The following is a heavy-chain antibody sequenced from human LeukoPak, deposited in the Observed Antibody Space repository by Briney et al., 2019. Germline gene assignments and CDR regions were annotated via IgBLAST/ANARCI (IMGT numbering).Heavy chain of an antibody. CDR3: ARHSRTAAGGGDYYGMDV. CDR2: INPGDSDT. Sequence: KDGESLKISCKGSGYSFTSYWIVWVRQMPGKGLEWMGNINPGDSDTRYSPSFQGQVTISADKSISTAYLQWSSLKASDTAMYYCARHSRTAAGGGDYYGMDVWGQGTTVTVSS. J-gene: IGHJ6*02. V-gene: IGHV5-51*01. D-gene: IGHD6-13*01. CDR1: GYSFTSYW.